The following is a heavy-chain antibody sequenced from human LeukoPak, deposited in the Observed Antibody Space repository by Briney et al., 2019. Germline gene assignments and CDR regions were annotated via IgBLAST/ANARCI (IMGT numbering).Heavy chain of an antibody. V-gene: IGHV3-7*03. CDR3: ARDWFDGDYDRFDY. J-gene: IGHJ4*02. Sequence: GGSLRLSCAVSGFTFSSYWMSWFRQAPGKGLEGVANINQDGSQKFSVDSVKGRFTISRDNAKNSLSLQMNSLRVEDTAVYYCARDWFDGDYDRFDYWGQGTLVTVSS. D-gene: IGHD4-17*01. CDR2: INQDGSQK. CDR1: GFTFSSYW.